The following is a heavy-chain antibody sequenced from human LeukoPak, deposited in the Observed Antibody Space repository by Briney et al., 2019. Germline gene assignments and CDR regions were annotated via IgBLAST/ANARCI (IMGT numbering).Heavy chain of an antibody. Sequence: GASLKISCQGSGSRFTNSWIGWVRPLPGKGLEWMGIISPGDSDTRYSPSLQGQVTISADKSINTAYLQWSSLKASDTAMYYCARQDTCCHFDYWGQGTLVTVSS. CDR2: ISPGDSDT. D-gene: IGHD2-15*01. V-gene: IGHV5-51*01. CDR1: GSRFTNSW. CDR3: ARQDTCCHFDY. J-gene: IGHJ4*02.